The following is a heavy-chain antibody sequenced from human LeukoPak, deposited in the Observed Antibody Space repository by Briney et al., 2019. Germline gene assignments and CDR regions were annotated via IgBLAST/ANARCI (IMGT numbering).Heavy chain of an antibody. D-gene: IGHD6-19*01. CDR3: AREGSQWLAKHYYCYYYMDV. CDR1: GYTLSSYS. Sequence: PGGSLRLSCAASGYTLSSYSMNWVRQAPGKGREWVSYISSRSSSTIYYADSVKGRFTISRDNAKNSLYPQMNSLRAEDTAVYYCAREGSQWLAKHYYCYYYMDVWGKGTTVTVSS. J-gene: IGHJ6*03. CDR2: ISSRSSSTI. V-gene: IGHV3-48*01.